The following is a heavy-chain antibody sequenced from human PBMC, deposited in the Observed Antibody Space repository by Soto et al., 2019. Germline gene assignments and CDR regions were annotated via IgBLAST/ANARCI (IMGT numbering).Heavy chain of an antibody. CDR3: ARMTTVTNDAFDI. D-gene: IGHD4-17*01. V-gene: IGHV3-21*01. CDR1: GFTFSSYS. CDR2: ISSSSSYI. Sequence: GGSLRLSCAASGFTFSSYSMNWVRQAPGKGLEWVSSISSSSSYIYYADSVKGRFTISRDNAKNSLYLQMNSLRAEDTAVYYYARMTTVTNDAFDIWGQGTMVTVSS. J-gene: IGHJ3*02.